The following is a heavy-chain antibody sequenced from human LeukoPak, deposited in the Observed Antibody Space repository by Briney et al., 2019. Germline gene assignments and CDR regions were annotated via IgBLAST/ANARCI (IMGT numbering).Heavy chain of an antibody. CDR1: GGSISSGSYY. V-gene: IGHV4-61*02. Sequence: SETLSLTCTVSGGSISSGSYYWSWIRQPAGKGLEWIGRIYTSGSTNYNPSLKSRVTISVDTSKNQFSLKLSSVTAADTAVYYCARDRLQLQSWGQGTLVTVSS. CDR2: IYTSGST. D-gene: IGHD5-24*01. CDR3: ARDRLQLQS. J-gene: IGHJ5*02.